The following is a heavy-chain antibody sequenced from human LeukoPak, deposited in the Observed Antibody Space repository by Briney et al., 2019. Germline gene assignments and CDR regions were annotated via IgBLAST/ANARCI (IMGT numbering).Heavy chain of an antibody. CDR3: ATASPSAAGDRQYYYYYMDV. J-gene: IGHJ6*03. CDR1: GYTFTGYY. D-gene: IGHD6-13*01. V-gene: IGHV1-2*02. Sequence: ASVKVSCKASGYTFTGYYMHWVRQAPGQGLEWMGWINPNSGGTNYAQKFQGRVTMTRDTSISTAYMELSRLRSDDTAVYYCATASPSAAGDRQYYYYYMDVWGKGTTVTISS. CDR2: INPNSGGT.